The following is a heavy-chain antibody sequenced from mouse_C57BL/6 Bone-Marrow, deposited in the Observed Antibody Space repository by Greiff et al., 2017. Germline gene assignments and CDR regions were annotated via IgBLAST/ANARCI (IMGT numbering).Heavy chain of an antibody. CDR1: GFTFSDYY. J-gene: IGHJ2*01. D-gene: IGHD1-1*01. CDR2: INHDGSST. CDR3: ARGVLYYGSPDLDY. Sequence: EVLLVESEGGLVQPGSSMKLSCTASGFTFSDYYMAWVRQVPEQGLEWVANINHDGSSTYYLDSLKSRFIISRDNASNILYLQLSSLKSEDTDTXYCARGVLYYGSPDLDYWGQGTTLTVSS. V-gene: IGHV5-16*01.